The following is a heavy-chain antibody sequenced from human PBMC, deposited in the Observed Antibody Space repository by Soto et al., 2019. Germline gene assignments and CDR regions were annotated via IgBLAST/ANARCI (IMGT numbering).Heavy chain of an antibody. V-gene: IGHV3-49*04. CDR3: IRGSFGYYGP. CDR1: GFKFGDYA. CDR2: IRNNGYGGTA. Sequence: GGSLRLSCAASGFKFGDYAMTWVRQAPGKGLEWVGFIRNNGYGGTANYAASVKGRFTISRDDSKTIAYLQMNSLKTEDTAVYYCIRGSFGYYGPWGQGTLATVSS. D-gene: IGHD3-16*01. J-gene: IGHJ5*02.